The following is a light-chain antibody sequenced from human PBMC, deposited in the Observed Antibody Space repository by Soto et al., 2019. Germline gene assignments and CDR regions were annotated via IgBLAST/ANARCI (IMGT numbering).Light chain of an antibody. CDR3: QQYGSSPWT. V-gene: IGKV3-20*01. Sequence: EIVLTQSPATLSLSPWERATLSCRASQSVSSSYLAWYQQKPGQAPRLLIYGASSRATGIPDRFSGSGPGTDFTLTISRLEPEDFAVYYCQQYGSSPWTFGQGTKVDIK. J-gene: IGKJ1*01. CDR2: GAS. CDR1: QSVSSSY.